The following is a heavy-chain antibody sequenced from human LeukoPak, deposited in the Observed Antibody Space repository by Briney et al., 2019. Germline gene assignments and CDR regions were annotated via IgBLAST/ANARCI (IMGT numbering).Heavy chain of an antibody. CDR1: GGTFSSYT. CDR2: IIPILGIA. V-gene: IGHV1-69*04. J-gene: IGHJ4*02. D-gene: IGHD3-22*01. Sequence: ASVKVSCKASGGTFSSYTISWVRQAPGQGLEWMGRIIPILGIANYAQKFQGRVTITADKSTGTAYMELSSLRSEDTAVYYCARDCPNYDSSGYYFDYWGQGTLVTVSS. CDR3: ARDCPNYDSSGYYFDY.